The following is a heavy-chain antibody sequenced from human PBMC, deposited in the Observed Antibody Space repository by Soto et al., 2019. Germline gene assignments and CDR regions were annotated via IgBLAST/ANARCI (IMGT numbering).Heavy chain of an antibody. CDR3: ARGGYCSSTSCYTDYYSMDV. Sequence: PGGSMRLSCAASGFTFSDHYMDWVRQAPGKGLEWVGRTRNKANSYTTEYAASVKGRFTISRDDSKNSLYLQMNSLKTEDMAVYYCARGGYCSSTSCYTDYYSMDVWGQGTTV. D-gene: IGHD2-2*02. V-gene: IGHV3-72*01. CDR2: TRNKANSYTT. J-gene: IGHJ6*02. CDR1: GFTFSDHY.